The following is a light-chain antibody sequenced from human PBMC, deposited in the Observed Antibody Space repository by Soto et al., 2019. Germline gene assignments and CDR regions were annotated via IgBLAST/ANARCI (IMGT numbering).Light chain of an antibody. Sequence: DIQMTQSPSSLSASVGDIVTITCRASQSISTYLNWYQLKPGNAPKLLLSAAPAFQSEVPSKFSGSESGTDFTLTISSLQPEDFATYCCQQSYSSPRTFCQGTKVPIK. CDR3: QQSYSSPRT. V-gene: IGKV1-39*01. CDR1: QSISTY. CDR2: AAP. J-gene: IGKJ1*01.